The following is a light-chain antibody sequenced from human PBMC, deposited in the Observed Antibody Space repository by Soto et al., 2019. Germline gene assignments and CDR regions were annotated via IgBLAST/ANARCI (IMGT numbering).Light chain of an antibody. CDR2: ELS. V-gene: IGLV2-14*01. J-gene: IGLJ3*02. Sequence: QSVLTQPASVSGSPGQSITISCIGTSSDVGIYNFVSWYQQHPRKAPKLIIYELSFRPSGVSNRFSGSKSGNTASLTISGLQAEDEADYYCSSYSSSSTWVFGGGTKVTVL. CDR3: SSYSSSSTWV. CDR1: SSDVGIYNF.